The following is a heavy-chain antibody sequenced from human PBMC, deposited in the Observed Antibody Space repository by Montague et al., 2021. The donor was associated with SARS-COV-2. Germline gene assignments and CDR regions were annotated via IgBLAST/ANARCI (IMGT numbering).Heavy chain of an antibody. J-gene: IGHJ4*02. CDR3: ARAQTTCFSATCGNYFDY. D-gene: IGHD2-2*01. V-gene: IGHV4-59*01. Sequence: SETLSLTCAVSGGSISGYYWTWIRQPPGKGLEWLGDIYYTGSTNYNPSLRSRVTISVDTPKNQFSLKLRSVTAADTAVYFCARAQTTCFSATCGNYFDYWGQGALVTVST. CDR1: GGSISGYY. CDR2: IYYTGST.